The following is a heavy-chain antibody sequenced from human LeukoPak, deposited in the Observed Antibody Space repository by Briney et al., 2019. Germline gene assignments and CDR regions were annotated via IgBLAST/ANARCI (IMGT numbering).Heavy chain of an antibody. Sequence: PSETLSLTCTVSGGSISSGGYYWSWIRQHPGKGLAWIGYIDYSGSTYYNPPLKSRVTISVDTSKNQFSLKLSSVTAADTAVYYCARDQPRYFDWLLRPDAFDIWGQGTMVTVSS. CDR2: IDYSGST. V-gene: IGHV4-31*03. CDR1: GGSISSGGYY. CDR3: ARDQPRYFDWLLRPDAFDI. D-gene: IGHD3-9*01. J-gene: IGHJ3*02.